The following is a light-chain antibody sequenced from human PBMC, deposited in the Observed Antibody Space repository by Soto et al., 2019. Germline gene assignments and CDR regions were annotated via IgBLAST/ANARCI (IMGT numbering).Light chain of an antibody. CDR1: SSGVGGYSF. CDR3: SSYTSSSTLVV. Sequence: QSALTQPASVSGSPGQSITISCTGTSSGVGGYSFVSWYQQHPGKAPKLMIYDVSNRPSGVSNRFSGSKSGNTASLTISGLQAEDEADYYCSSYTSSSTLVVFGGGTKLTVL. J-gene: IGLJ2*01. V-gene: IGLV2-14*01. CDR2: DVS.